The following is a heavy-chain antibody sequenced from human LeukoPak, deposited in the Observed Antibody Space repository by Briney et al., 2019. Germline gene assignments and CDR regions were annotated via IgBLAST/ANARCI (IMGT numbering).Heavy chain of an antibody. Sequence: SETLSLTCTVSGGSISSSSYYWGWIRQPPGKGLEWIGSFYYSGSTYYNPSLKSRVTISVDTSKNQFSLKLSSVTAADTAVYYCARHGSTSSDDYFQHWGQGTLVTVSS. J-gene: IGHJ1*01. V-gene: IGHV4-39*01. D-gene: IGHD2/OR15-2a*01. CDR3: ARHGSTSSDDYFQH. CDR1: GGSISSSSYY. CDR2: FYYSGST.